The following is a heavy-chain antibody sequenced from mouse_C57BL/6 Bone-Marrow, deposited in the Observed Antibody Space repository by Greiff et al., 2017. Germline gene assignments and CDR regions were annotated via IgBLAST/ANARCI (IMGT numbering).Heavy chain of an antibody. J-gene: IGHJ3*01. D-gene: IGHD1-1*01. CDR2: INPNNGGT. CDR1: GYTFTDYN. CDR3: ARSGNSPAWFAY. V-gene: IGHV1-18*01. Sequence: EVQLVESGPELVKPGASVKIPCKASGYTFTDYNIDWVKQSPGKSLEWIGDINPNNGGTIYNQKFKGKATLTVEKSSSTAYMELRSLTSEDSAVLYCARSGNSPAWFAYWGQGTMVTVSA.